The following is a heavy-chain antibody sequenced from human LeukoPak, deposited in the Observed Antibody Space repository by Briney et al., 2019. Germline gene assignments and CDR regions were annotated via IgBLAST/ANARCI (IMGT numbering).Heavy chain of an antibody. D-gene: IGHD3-10*01. V-gene: IGHV1-24*01. Sequence: ASVKVSCKVSGYTLTELSMHWVRQAPGKGLEWMGGFDPEDGETIYAQKFQGRVTITADESTSTAYMELSSLRSEDTAVYYCARALHYGSGSLGYMDVWGKGTTVTISS. CDR3: ARALHYGSGSLGYMDV. CDR1: GYTLTELS. CDR2: FDPEDGET. J-gene: IGHJ6*03.